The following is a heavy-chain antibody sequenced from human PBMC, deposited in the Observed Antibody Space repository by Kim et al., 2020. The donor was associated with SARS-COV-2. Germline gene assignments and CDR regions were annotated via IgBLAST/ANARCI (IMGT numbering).Heavy chain of an antibody. D-gene: IGHD2-15*01. Sequence: GGSLRLSCAASGFTFDDYAMHWVRQAPGKGLEWVSGISWNSGSIGYADSVKGRFTISRDNAKNSLYLQMNSLRAEDTALYYCAKDIGYCSGGSCYSVGGEYYYYSMDVWGQGTTVTVSS. J-gene: IGHJ6*02. CDR3: AKDIGYCSGGSCYSVGGEYYYYSMDV. V-gene: IGHV3-9*01. CDR1: GFTFDDYA. CDR2: ISWNSGSI.